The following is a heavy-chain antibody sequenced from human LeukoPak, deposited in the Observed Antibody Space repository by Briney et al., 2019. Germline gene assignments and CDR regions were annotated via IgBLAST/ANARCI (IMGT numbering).Heavy chain of an antibody. CDR1: GDSISNFY. CDR3: ARKYCGGGSCLFGYLGFDI. J-gene: IGHJ3*02. CDR2: IYYSGST. D-gene: IGHD2-15*01. V-gene: IGHV4-39*07. Sequence: PSETLSLTCTVSGDSISNFYWGWIRQPPGKGLEWIGSIYYSGSTYYNPSLKSRVTISVDTSKNQFSLKLSSVTAADTAVYYCARKYCGGGSCLFGYLGFDIWGQGTMVTVSS.